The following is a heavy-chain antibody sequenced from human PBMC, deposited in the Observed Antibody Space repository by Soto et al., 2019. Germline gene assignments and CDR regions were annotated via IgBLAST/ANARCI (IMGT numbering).Heavy chain of an antibody. CDR3: VEGWNDF. J-gene: IGHJ4*02. Sequence: EVYLVESGADLVEPGGSLRLSCEASRFMFSSAWMSWVRQAPGKGLEWVGRIKAKIDGETTDYAEFVQGRFIISRDDSKNTVFLEMNNLKTEDTAVYFCVEGWNDFWGQGTLVTVSS. CDR2: IKAKIDGETT. D-gene: IGHD1-1*01. CDR1: RFMFSSAW. V-gene: IGHV3-15*01.